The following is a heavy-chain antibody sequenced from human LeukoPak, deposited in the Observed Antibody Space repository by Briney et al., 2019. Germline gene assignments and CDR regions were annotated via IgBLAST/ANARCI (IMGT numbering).Heavy chain of an antibody. D-gene: IGHD3-22*01. CDR3: ARSRGYYDSSGFQPLDY. CDR1: GFTVSSNY. Sequence: GGSLRLSCAASGFTVSSNYMSWVRQAPGKGLEWVSIIYGGGDTLYADSVKGRFTISRDNSKNTLYLQMNSLRAEDTAVYYCARSRGYYDSSGFQPLDYWGQGTLVTVSS. V-gene: IGHV3-66*01. CDR2: IYGGGDT. J-gene: IGHJ4*02.